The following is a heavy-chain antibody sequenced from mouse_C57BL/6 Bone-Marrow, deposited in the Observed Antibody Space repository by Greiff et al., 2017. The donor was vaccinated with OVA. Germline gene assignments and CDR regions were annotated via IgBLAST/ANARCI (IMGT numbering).Heavy chain of an antibody. CDR1: GFTFSSYG. Sequence: EVKVVESGGDLVKPGGSLKLSCAASGFTFSSYGMSWVRQTPDKRLEWVATISSGGSYTYYPDSVKGRFTISRDNAKNTLYLQMSSLKSEDTAMYYCGYYGNYVKAMDYWGQGTSVTVSS. J-gene: IGHJ4*01. V-gene: IGHV5-6*01. CDR3: GYYGNYVKAMDY. D-gene: IGHD2-1*01. CDR2: ISSGGSYT.